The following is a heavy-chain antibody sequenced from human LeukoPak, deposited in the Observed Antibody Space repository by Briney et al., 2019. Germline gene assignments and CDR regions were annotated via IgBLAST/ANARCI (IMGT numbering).Heavy chain of an antibody. CDR3: ARDRDGYGDYD. V-gene: IGHV4-59*01. D-gene: IGHD4-17*01. Sequence: SETLSLTCTVSGGSISSYYWSWIRQPPGKGLEWIGYIYYSGSTNYNPSLKSRVTISVDTSKNQFSLKLSSVTAADTAVYYCARDRDGYGDYDWGQGTLVTVSS. CDR1: GGSISSYY. CDR2: IYYSGST. J-gene: IGHJ4*02.